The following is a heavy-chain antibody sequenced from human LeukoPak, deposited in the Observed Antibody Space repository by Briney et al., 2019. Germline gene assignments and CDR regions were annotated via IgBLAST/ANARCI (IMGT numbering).Heavy chain of an antibody. CDR2: IYQSEST. J-gene: IGHJ4*02. CDR1: GGSISSRSYY. CDR3: ARQRYFYDSSGYHFDH. D-gene: IGHD3-22*01. Sequence: SETLSLTCTVSGGSISSRSYYWGWIRQPPGKGLEWIASIYQSESTHYTPSLRSRVTISVDTSKNQFSLKLSSVTAADTAVYYCARQRYFYDSSGYHFDHWGQGTLVTVSS. V-gene: IGHV4-39*01.